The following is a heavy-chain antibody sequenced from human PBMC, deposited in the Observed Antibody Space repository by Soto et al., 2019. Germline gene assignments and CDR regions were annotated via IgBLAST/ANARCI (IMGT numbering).Heavy chain of an antibody. Sequence: QVELQESGPGLVKPSGALSLTCAVSGGSISSGHWWSWVRQPPGEGLEWIGEIFQSGTTNYNPSVESRVIISMDKSKNQFSLEVISVTATDTAVYFCARHIAVAGTRGFDYWGQGTLVTVSS. CDR3: ARHIAVAGTRGFDY. CDR1: GGSISSGHW. D-gene: IGHD6-19*01. CDR2: IFQSGTT. J-gene: IGHJ4*02. V-gene: IGHV4-4*02.